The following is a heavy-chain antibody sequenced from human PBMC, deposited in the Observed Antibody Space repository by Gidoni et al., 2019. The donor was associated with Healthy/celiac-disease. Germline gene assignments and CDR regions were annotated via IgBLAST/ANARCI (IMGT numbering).Heavy chain of an antibody. V-gene: IGHV1-46*03. CDR2: INPSGGST. CDR3: ATNSRIYGDLDY. Sequence: QVQLVQSGAEVKKPGASVKVSCKASGYTFTSYYMHWVRQAPGQGLEWMGIINPSGGSTSYAQKFQGRVTMTRDTSTSTVYMELSSLRSEDTAVYYCATNSRIYGDLDYWGQGTLVTVSS. CDR1: GYTFTSYY. D-gene: IGHD4-17*01. J-gene: IGHJ4*02.